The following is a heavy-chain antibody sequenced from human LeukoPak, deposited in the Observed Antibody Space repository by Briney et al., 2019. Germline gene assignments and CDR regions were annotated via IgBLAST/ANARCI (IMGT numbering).Heavy chain of an antibody. CDR3: ARCGATVTMFFDY. V-gene: IGHV1-18*01. Sequence: ASVKVSCKASGYTFSIYGITWVRQAPGQGLEWMGFISADNGNTNYAQKFQGRVTMTTDTSMSTAYMELRGLRADDTAVYYCARCGATVTMFFDYWGQGTLVTVSS. J-gene: IGHJ4*02. CDR2: ISADNGNT. CDR1: GYTFSIYG. D-gene: IGHD4-17*01.